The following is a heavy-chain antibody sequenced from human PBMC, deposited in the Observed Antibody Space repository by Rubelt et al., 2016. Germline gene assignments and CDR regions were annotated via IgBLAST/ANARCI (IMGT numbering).Heavy chain of an antibody. D-gene: IGHD3-10*01. V-gene: IGHV4-4*02. Sequence: QVQLQESGPGLVKPSGTLSLTCAVSGGSISSSNWWSWVRQPPGKGLEWIGELYHSGSTNYNPSLKSRVTISVDKSKNQFSLKLCSVTAADTAVYYCTRASRYGSGSYYDPYYYYGMDVWGQGTTVTVSS. CDR2: LYHSGST. J-gene: IGHJ6*02. CDR1: GGSISSSNW. CDR3: TRASRYGSGSYYDPYYYYGMDV.